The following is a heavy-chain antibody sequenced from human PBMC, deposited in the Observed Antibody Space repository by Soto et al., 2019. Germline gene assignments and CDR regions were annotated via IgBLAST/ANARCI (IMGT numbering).Heavy chain of an antibody. CDR1: GFTFSSYG. V-gene: IGHV3-30*18. CDR3: AKDLGHGGRGAFDI. Sequence: GGSLRLSCAASGFTFSSYGMHWVRQAPGKGLEWVAVISYDGSNKYYADSVKGRITISRDNSKNTLYLQMNSLRAEDTAVYYCAKDLGHGGRGAFDIWGQGTMVTVSS. CDR2: ISYDGSNK. D-gene: IGHD7-27*01. J-gene: IGHJ3*02.